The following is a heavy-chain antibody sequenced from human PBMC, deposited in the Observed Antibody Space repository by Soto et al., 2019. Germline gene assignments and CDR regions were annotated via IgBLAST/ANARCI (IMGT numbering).Heavy chain of an antibody. Sequence: EVKLVQSGGGLVQPGGSLIVSCAASGFTFSSYWMNWVRQAPGKGLEWVANIKPDGSEQYYVDSVKGRFTISRDNTKHSLHLYMNSLRAEDTAMYYCAKPVEVVAAPHGFDIWGQGTMVTGYS. J-gene: IGHJ3*02. CDR2: IKPDGSEQ. D-gene: IGHD2-15*01. CDR1: GFTFSSYW. CDR3: AKPVEVVAAPHGFDI. V-gene: IGHV3-7*03.